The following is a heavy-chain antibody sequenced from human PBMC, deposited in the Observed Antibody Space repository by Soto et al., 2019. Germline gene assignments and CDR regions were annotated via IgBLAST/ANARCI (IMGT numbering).Heavy chain of an antibody. CDR1: GFSFNTYS. CDR2: ISTSSSDI. Sequence: EVQLVESGGGLVQPGGSLRLSCAASGFSFNTYSMNWVRQAPGKGLEWISFISTSSSDIYDADSVKGRFTISSDNAKNHLYMQINSLRAEDTAVYYCARYGCGKIGGAFDIWGQWTMVIVCS. J-gene: IGHJ3*02. V-gene: IGHV3-48*01. D-gene: IGHD6-25*01. CDR3: ARYGCGKIGGAFDI.